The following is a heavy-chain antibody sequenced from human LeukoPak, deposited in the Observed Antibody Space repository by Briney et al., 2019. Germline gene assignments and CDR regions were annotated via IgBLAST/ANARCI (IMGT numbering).Heavy chain of an antibody. Sequence: ASVKVSCKASGYTFTKYAISWVRQAPGQGLEWMGWISPYNGDTNYPHKLQGKVTMTADTSTSTASMELRSLRSDDTAVYYCAREASQEVTYYDVLTGETSNSYYYYYMDVWGKGTTVTVSS. V-gene: IGHV1-18*01. CDR3: AREASQEVTYYDVLTGETSNSYYYYYMDV. CDR2: ISPYNGDT. J-gene: IGHJ6*03. CDR1: GYTFTKYA. D-gene: IGHD3-9*01.